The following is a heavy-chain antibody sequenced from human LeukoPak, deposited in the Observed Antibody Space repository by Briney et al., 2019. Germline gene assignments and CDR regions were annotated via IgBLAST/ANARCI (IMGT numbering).Heavy chain of an antibody. CDR1: GGSISGSNW. CDR2: IYHSGST. V-gene: IGHV4-4*02. CDR3: ARSMVRGPMGFDY. Sequence: SGTLSLTCAVSGGSISGSNWWSWVRQPPGKGLEWIGEIYHSGSTNYNPSLKSRVTISVDKSKNQFSLKLSSVTAADTAVYYCARSMVRGPMGFDYWGQGTLVTVSS. J-gene: IGHJ4*02. D-gene: IGHD3-10*01.